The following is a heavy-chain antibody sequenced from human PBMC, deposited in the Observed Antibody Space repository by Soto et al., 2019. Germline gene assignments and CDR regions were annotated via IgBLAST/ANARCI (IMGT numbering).Heavy chain of an antibody. CDR2: INGDGSQT. D-gene: IGHD3-22*01. V-gene: IGHV3-74*01. CDR3: AGDSSHDSSVAGDY. Sequence: EVQLVESGGGLVQPGGSLRLSCAASGFTFSTHWMHWVRQAPGKGLVWVSRINGDGSQTTYADSVKGRLTISRDNAKKTLYLQMTNLRVEDTAVYYCAGDSSHDSSVAGDYWGQGTLVTVSS. J-gene: IGHJ4*02. CDR1: GFTFSTHW.